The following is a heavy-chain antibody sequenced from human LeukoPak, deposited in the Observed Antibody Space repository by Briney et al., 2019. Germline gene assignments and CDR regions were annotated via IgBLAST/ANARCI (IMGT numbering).Heavy chain of an antibody. D-gene: IGHD6-13*01. J-gene: IGHJ5*02. Sequence: EWMGIINPSGGSTSYAQKFQGRVTMTRDTSTSTVYMELSSLRSEDTAVYYCARDSQQLVDPWGQGTLVTVSS. V-gene: IGHV1-46*01. CDR2: INPSGGST. CDR3: ARDSQQLVDP.